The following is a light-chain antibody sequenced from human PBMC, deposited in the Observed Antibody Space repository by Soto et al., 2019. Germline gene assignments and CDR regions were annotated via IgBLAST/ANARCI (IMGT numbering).Light chain of an antibody. J-gene: IGLJ1*01. V-gene: IGLV2-8*01. CDR3: SSQVGSHNHV. Sequence: QSALTQPPSASGSPGQSVTISCTGTSSDVGAYKYVSWYQQHPGKAPKLMIYEVSKRPSGVPDRFSGSKSGNTASLTVSGLQADVYVDYYCSSQVGSHNHVFATGT. CDR1: SSDVGAYKY. CDR2: EVS.